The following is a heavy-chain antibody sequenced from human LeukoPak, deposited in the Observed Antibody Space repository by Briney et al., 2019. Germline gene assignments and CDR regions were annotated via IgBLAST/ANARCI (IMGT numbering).Heavy chain of an antibody. D-gene: IGHD2-2*01. V-gene: IGHV4-30-4*08. Sequence: SETLPLTCTVSGASISSGDYYWSWIRQPPGKGLEWIGYIYYSGNTYYNPSLKSRVTISIDTSKNQFSLKLSSVTAADTAVYYCARVVGRTTYQLLTYYFDYWGQGTLVTVSS. CDR2: IYYSGNT. CDR3: ARVVGRTTYQLLTYYFDY. J-gene: IGHJ4*02. CDR1: GASISSGDYY.